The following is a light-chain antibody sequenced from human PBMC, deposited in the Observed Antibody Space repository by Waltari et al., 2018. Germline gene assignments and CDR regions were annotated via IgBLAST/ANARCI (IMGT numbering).Light chain of an antibody. V-gene: IGLV2-23*01. Sequence: QSALTQPASLSGSPGQSITISCAGTKNDIGTYNFVSWFQQFPGQAPKLIVSEATKRASGVSYRFSGSKSGNTASLTISGLQAEDEADYYCCSYAGGSRVIFGGGTKLTVL. CDR3: CSYAGGSRVI. CDR2: EAT. J-gene: IGLJ2*01. CDR1: KNDIGTYNF.